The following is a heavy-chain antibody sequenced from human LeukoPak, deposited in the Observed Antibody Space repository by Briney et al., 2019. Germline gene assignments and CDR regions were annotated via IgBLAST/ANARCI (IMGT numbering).Heavy chain of an antibody. Sequence: GGSLRLSCAASGFTFSTFDMNWVRQAPGKGLEWVSYISSGSSTIYYADSVKGRFTISRDNAKNSLYLQMNSLRAEDTAVYYCAGRSGNFDYWGQGTLVTVSS. CDR1: GFTFSTFD. V-gene: IGHV3-48*01. CDR2: ISSGSSTI. D-gene: IGHD3-10*01. J-gene: IGHJ4*02. CDR3: AGRSGNFDY.